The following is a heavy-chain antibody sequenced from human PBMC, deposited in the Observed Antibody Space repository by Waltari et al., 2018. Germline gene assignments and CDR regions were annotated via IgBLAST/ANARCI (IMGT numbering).Heavy chain of an antibody. CDR3: ARDDATTGHLDS. V-gene: IGHV1-69*08. J-gene: IGHJ4*02. Sequence: QVQMVQSGAEVKKPGSSVKVSCKTSGGTLSDYTINWVRQAPGQGLEWMGRIIPSCGKANYAQKFQGRVTFTADKSTHTAYMEVSGLTSEDTALYYCARDDATTGHLDSWGQGTPVTISS. D-gene: IGHD1-1*01. CDR2: IIPSCGKA. CDR1: GGTLSDYT.